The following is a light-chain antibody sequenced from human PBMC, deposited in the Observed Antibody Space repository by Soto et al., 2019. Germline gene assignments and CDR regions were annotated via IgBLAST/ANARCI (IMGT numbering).Light chain of an antibody. CDR3: QQRNIWPPVP. V-gene: IGKV3D-15*01. Sequence: QTPATLSVSAGEKVTLSCRASQSVSNNLVWYQQKPGQAPRLLMYGSSIRATGIPDRFSGSWSGKDFTVTIRRLGTAAYAIYYCQQRNIWPPVPFGQGTRLEIK. CDR1: QSVSNN. CDR2: GSS. J-gene: IGKJ5*01.